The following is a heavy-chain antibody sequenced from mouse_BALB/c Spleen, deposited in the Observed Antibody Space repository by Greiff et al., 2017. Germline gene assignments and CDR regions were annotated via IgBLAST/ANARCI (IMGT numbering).Heavy chain of an antibody. Sequence: EVQLQESGPSLVKPSQTLSLTCSVTGDSITSGYWNWIRKFPGNKLEYMGYISYSGSTYYNPSLKSRISITRDTSKNQYYLQLNSVTTEDTATYYCARSHYYGSSYGAMDYWGQGTSVTVSS. CDR3: ARSHYYGSSYGAMDY. J-gene: IGHJ4*01. V-gene: IGHV3-8*02. CDR1: GDSITSGY. D-gene: IGHD1-1*01. CDR2: ISYSGST.